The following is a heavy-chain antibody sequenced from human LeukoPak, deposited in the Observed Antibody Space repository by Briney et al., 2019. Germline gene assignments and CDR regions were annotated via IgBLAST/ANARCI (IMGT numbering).Heavy chain of an antibody. Sequence: PGESLKISCKGSGYSFTSYWIGWVRQMPGKGLEWMGIIYPGDSDTRYSPSFQGQVTISADKSISTAYLQWSSLKASDTAMYYCARRGGPPYYCYGMDVWGQGTTVTVSS. CDR3: ARRGGPPYYCYGMDV. CDR1: GYSFTSYW. D-gene: IGHD3-10*01. J-gene: IGHJ6*02. CDR2: IYPGDSDT. V-gene: IGHV5-51*01.